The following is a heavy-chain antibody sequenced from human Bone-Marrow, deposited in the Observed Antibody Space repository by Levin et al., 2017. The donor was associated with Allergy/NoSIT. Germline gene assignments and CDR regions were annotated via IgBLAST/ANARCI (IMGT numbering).Heavy chain of an antibody. D-gene: IGHD1-26*01. J-gene: IGHJ3*02. Sequence: SVKVSCKASGGTFSSYAISWVRQAPGQGLEWMGGIIPIFGTANYAQKFQGRVTITADESTSTAYMELSSLRSEDTAVYYCARRYSGSYWRGNDAFDIWGQGTMVTVSS. CDR3: ARRYSGSYWRGNDAFDI. CDR2: IIPIFGTA. V-gene: IGHV1-69*13. CDR1: GGTFSSYA.